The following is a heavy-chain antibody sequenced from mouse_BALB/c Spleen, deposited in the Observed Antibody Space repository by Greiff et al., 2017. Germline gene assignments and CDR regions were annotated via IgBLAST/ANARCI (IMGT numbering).Heavy chain of an antibody. V-gene: IGHV5-9-1*01. J-gene: IGHJ4*01. CDR1: GFTFSSYT. CDR3: ARETSRDYAMDY. CDR2: ISSGGSYT. Sequence: EVMLVESGGGLVKPGGSLKLSCAASGFTFSSYTMSWVRQTPEKRLEWVATISSGGSYTYYPDSVKGRFTISRDNAKNTLYLQMSSLRSEDTAMYYCARETSRDYAMDYWGQGTSVTVSS.